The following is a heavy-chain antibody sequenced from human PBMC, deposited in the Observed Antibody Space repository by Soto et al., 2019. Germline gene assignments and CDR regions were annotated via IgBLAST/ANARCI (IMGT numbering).Heavy chain of an antibody. Sequence: PGESLKISCKGSGYSFTSYWISWVRQMPGKGLEWMGRIDPSDSYTNYSPSFQGHVTISADKSISTAYLQWSSLKASDTAMYYCARKDGYSSLDLDTWGQGTMVTVSS. CDR1: GYSFTSYW. CDR2: IDPSDSYT. V-gene: IGHV5-10-1*01. J-gene: IGHJ3*02. CDR3: ARKDGYSSLDLDT. D-gene: IGHD3-22*01.